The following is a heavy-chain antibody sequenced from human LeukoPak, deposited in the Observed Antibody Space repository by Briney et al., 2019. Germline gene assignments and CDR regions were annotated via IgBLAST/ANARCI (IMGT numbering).Heavy chain of an antibody. CDR3: AKDFGGSYLYFDN. D-gene: IGHD1-26*01. CDR1: GFTFNNYA. V-gene: IGHV3-23*01. CDR2: INSYAGDST. Sequence: GGSLRLSCAASGFTFNNYAMGWVRQPPGKGLEWVAAINSYAGDSTYYADSVKGRFTISRDNYQNTLYLQMSSLRAEDTAVYHCAKDFGGSYLYFDNWGQGTLVTVSS. J-gene: IGHJ4*02.